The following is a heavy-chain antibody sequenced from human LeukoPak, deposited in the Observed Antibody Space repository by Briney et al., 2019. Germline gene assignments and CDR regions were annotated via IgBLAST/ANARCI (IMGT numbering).Heavy chain of an antibody. CDR3: ARVESGYSGYDTHYYYGMDV. CDR1: GGSVNSGGYY. Sequence: PSETLSLTCTVSGGSVNSGGYYWSWIRQHPGKGLEWIGYIYYSGSTNYNPSLKSRVTISVDTSKNQFSLKLSSVTAADTAVYYCARVESGYSGYDTHYYYGMDVWGQGTTVTVSS. D-gene: IGHD5-12*01. CDR2: IYYSGST. V-gene: IGHV4-61*08. J-gene: IGHJ6*02.